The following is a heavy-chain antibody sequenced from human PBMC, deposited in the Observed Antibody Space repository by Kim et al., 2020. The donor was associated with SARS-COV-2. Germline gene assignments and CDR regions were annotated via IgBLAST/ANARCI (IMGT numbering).Heavy chain of an antibody. V-gene: IGHV3-33*01. J-gene: IGHJ4*02. D-gene: IGHD3-10*01. Sequence: ADSVKGRFTISRDNSKKTLYLQMNSLRAEDTAVYFCARDRLYGSGSYIDYWGQGTLVTVSS. CDR3: ARDRLYGSGSYIDY.